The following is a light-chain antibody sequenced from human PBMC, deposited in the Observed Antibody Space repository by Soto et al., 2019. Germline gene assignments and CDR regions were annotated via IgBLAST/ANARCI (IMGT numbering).Light chain of an antibody. CDR2: AAS. J-gene: IGKJ2*01. Sequence: DIQRTQSPSSLSASLGYRVTITCRARQTISSYLNWYQQKPGKAPKLLIYAASSLQSGVPSRFSGSGSGTDFALTISSLQPEDFATYYCQQSYSTLYTFGQGTKLEIK. CDR1: QTISSY. CDR3: QQSYSTLYT. V-gene: IGKV1-39*01.